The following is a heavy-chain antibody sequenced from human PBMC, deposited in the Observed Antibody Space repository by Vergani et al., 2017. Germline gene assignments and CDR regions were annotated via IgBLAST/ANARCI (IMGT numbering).Heavy chain of an antibody. J-gene: IGHJ4*02. V-gene: IGHV3-23*01. CDR2: IKNTGDST. CDR1: GFTFSSHA. D-gene: IGHD5-24*01. CDR3: GRGSDNYN. Sequence: EVQLLESGGGLVQPGGSLRLSCVASGFTFSSHAMSGARQCHGQGLEWVSSIKNTGDSTHYANSVKGRFTIYRDNSKNTPYLQMNSLRVEDTAVYYCGRGSDNYNWGQGTLVTVSS.